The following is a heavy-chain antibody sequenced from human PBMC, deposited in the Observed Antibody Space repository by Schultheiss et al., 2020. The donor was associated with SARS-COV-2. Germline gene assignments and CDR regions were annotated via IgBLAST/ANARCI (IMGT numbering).Heavy chain of an antibody. CDR2: IYYSGST. D-gene: IGHD1-7*01. Sequence: SETLSLTCTVSGGSISSGDYYWSWIRQPPGKGLEWIGYIYYSGSTNYNPSLKSRVTISVDTSKNQFSLQLNSVTPEDTAVYYCAREVPGTTYLMYWGQGTLVTVSS. J-gene: IGHJ4*02. V-gene: IGHV4-61*08. CDR1: GGSISSGDYY. CDR3: AREVPGTTYLMY.